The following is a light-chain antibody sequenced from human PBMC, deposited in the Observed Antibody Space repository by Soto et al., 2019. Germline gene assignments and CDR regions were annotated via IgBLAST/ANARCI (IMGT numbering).Light chain of an antibody. CDR1: SSNIGAHYD. J-gene: IGLJ2*01. V-gene: IGLV1-40*01. CDR2: GNT. Sequence: QAVVTQPPSVSGAPGQRVTISCTGSSSNIGAHYDVHWYQQLPGTAPKLLIYGNTNRPSGVPDRFSGSKSGTSASLTITGLQAEDEADYYCQSYDSSLIGGIFGGGTKVTVL. CDR3: QSYDSSLIGGI.